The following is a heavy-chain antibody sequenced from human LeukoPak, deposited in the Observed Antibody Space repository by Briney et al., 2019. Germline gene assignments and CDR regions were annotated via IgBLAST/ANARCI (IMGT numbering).Heavy chain of an antibody. J-gene: IGHJ4*02. CDR3: ARPRGLGSGWPIDC. V-gene: IGHV1-3*04. CDR1: GYIFTTYA. CDR2: INTGAGNT. Sequence: ASVKVSCKASGYIFTTYAIHWVRQAPGQRLEWMGWINTGAGNTKYSQKFQDRITITRDRSASTAYMELSSLRSEDTAVYYCARPRGLGSGWPIDCWGQGTLVTVS. D-gene: IGHD6-19*01.